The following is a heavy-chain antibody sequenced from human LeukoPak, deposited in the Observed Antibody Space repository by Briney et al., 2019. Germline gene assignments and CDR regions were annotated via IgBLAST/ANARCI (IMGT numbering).Heavy chain of an antibody. D-gene: IGHD3-3*01. CDR2: IIPIFGTA. Sequence: ASVKVSCKASGGTFSSYAISWVRQAPGQGLDWMGGIIPIFGTANYAQKFQGRVTITTDESTSTAYMELSSLRSEDTAVYYCASSLRFLEWPLRGNYYYYMDVWGKGTTVTVSS. J-gene: IGHJ6*03. V-gene: IGHV1-69*05. CDR3: ASSLRFLEWPLRGNYYYYMDV. CDR1: GGTFSSYA.